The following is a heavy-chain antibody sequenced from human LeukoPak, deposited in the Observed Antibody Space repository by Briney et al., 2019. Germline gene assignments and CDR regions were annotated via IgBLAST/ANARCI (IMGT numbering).Heavy chain of an antibody. D-gene: IGHD1-7*01. Sequence: GESLKISCKGSGYSFTSYWSGWVRKMPGKGLEWMGIIYPGDSDTRYSPSFQGQVTISADKSISTAYLQWSSLKASDTAMYYCATQLELRVNYVYYFDYWGQGTLVTVSS. CDR1: GYSFTSYW. CDR2: IYPGDSDT. V-gene: IGHV5-51*01. J-gene: IGHJ4*02. CDR3: ATQLELRVNYVYYFDY.